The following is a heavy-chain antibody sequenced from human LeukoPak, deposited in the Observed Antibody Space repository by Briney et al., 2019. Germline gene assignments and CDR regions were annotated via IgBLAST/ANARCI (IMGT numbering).Heavy chain of an antibody. V-gene: IGHV1-69*05. CDR1: GGTFSSYA. D-gene: IGHD2-2*01. Sequence: GASVKVSCKASGGTFSSYAISWVRQAPGQGLEWMGGIIPIFGTANYAQKFQGRVTITTDESTSTAYMELSSPRSEDTAVYYCARSDIVVVPAGPYYYYYMDVWGKGTTVTVSS. J-gene: IGHJ6*03. CDR2: IIPIFGTA. CDR3: ARSDIVVVPAGPYYYYYMDV.